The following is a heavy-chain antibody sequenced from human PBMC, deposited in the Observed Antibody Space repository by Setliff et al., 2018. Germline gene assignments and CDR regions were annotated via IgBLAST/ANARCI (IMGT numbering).Heavy chain of an antibody. J-gene: IGHJ6*03. CDR2: INHSGST. D-gene: IGHD2-8*01. Sequence: SETLSLTCTVSGASITNINYYWGLIRQPPGKGLEWIGEINHSGSTNYNPSLKSRVTMSVDASKSQVSLKLTSVTAADTAVYYCAKDAGVTGGLYRYYIDAWGKGTTVTVSS. CDR1: GASITNINYY. V-gene: IGHV4-39*07. CDR3: AKDAGVTGGLYRYYIDA.